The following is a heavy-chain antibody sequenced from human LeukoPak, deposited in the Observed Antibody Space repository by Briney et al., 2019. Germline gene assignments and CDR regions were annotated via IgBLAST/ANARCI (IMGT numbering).Heavy chain of an antibody. Sequence: ASVKVSCKSSGYTFTNYGISWVRQAPGQGLEWMGWISGHTYNTNYSQNLRDRVTMTIDTSTSTAYMELRSLKSDDTAVYYCAKDRLTFYDSSGPFDFWGQGTVVTVSS. CDR1: GYTFTNYG. J-gene: IGHJ4*02. V-gene: IGHV1-18*01. CDR2: ISGHTYNT. CDR3: AKDRLTFYDSSGPFDF. D-gene: IGHD3-22*01.